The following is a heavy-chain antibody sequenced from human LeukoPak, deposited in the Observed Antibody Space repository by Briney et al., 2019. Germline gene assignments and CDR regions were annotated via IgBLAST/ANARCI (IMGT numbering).Heavy chain of an antibody. CDR1: GFTFSSYG. CDR3: ARGLFVVVPAAIVSDFDY. D-gene: IGHD2-2*01. Sequence: PGGSLRLSCAASGFTFSSYGMHWVRQAPGKGLEWVAVIWYDGSNKYYADSVKGRFTISRDNSKNTLYLQMNSLRAEDTAVYYCARGLFVVVPAAIVSDFDYWGQGALVAVSS. V-gene: IGHV3-33*01. J-gene: IGHJ4*02. CDR2: IWYDGSNK.